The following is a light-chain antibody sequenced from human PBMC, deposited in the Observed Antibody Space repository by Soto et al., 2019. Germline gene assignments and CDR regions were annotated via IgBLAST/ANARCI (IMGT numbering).Light chain of an antibody. V-gene: IGKV3-20*01. CDR3: QQYGSSPWT. CDR1: QSVSSSY. J-gene: IGKJ1*01. CDR2: GAS. Sequence: EVVLTQTPGTLSLSPGEIATLSCMASQSVSSSYLAWYQQKPGQAPRLLIYGASSRATGIPDRFSGSGSGTDFTLTISRLEPEDFAVYYCQQYGSSPWTFGQGTNVDIK.